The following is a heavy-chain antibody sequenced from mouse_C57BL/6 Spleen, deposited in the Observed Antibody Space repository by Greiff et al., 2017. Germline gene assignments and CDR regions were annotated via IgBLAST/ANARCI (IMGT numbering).Heavy chain of an antibody. CDR2: ISDGGSYT. J-gene: IGHJ2*01. Sequence: EVQRVESGGGLVKPGGSLKLSCAASGFTFSSYAMSWVRQTPEKRLEWVATISDGGSYTYYPDNVKGRFTISRDNAKNNLYLQMSHLKSEDTAMYYCARDKGSWDYFDYWGQGTTLTVSA. D-gene: IGHD4-1*01. CDR1: GFTFSSYA. CDR3: ARDKGSWDYFDY. V-gene: IGHV5-4*01.